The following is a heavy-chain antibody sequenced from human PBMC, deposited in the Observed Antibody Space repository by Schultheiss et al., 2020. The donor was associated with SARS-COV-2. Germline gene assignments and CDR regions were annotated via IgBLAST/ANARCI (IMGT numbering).Heavy chain of an antibody. J-gene: IGHJ6*03. Sequence: SETLSLPCPVSVVFLLLFYRFWIRQPAGKGLEWIVRIYTRGSTNYNPSLKSRVTMSVDTSKNQFSLKLSSVTAADTAVYYCARDGGSGITLRDYYYYMDVWGKGTTVTVSS. D-gene: IGHD3-10*01. CDR1: VVFLLLFY. CDR2: IYTRGST. V-gene: IGHV4-4*07. CDR3: ARDGGSGITLRDYYYYMDV.